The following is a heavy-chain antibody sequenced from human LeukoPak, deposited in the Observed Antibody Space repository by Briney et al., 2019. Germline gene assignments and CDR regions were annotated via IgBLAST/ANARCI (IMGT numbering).Heavy chain of an antibody. CDR1: GYTFTNYH. J-gene: IGHJ3*02. V-gene: IGHV1-2*06. Sequence: ASVKVSCKASGYTFTNYHMHWVRQAPGQGLEWLGLVKPKSGDSDFVQKFRGRVTVTTGVSTTTIHMELSNLRSDDTAVYYCARDRGVPGPGNALDIWGQGTMVTVSS. D-gene: IGHD2-8*01. CDR2: VKPKSGDS. CDR3: ARDRGVPGPGNALDI.